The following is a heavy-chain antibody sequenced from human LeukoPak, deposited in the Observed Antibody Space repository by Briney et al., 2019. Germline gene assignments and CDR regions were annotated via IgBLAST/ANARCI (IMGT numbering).Heavy chain of an antibody. D-gene: IGHD6-19*01. V-gene: IGHV3-23*01. CDR3: AKEGSGVGYYMDV. J-gene: IGHJ6*03. CDR1: GFTFSSYA. Sequence: GGSLRLSCAASGFTFSSYAMSWVRQAPGKGLEWVSAITGSGGSTYYADSVKGRYTISRDNSKNTLYLQMNSLRAEDTAVYYCAKEGSGVGYYMDVWGKGTTVTVSS. CDR2: ITGSGGST.